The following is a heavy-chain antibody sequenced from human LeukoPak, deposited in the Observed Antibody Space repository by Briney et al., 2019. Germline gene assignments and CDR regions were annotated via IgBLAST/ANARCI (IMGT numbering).Heavy chain of an antibody. D-gene: IGHD2-15*01. Sequence: GGSLRLSCAASGFTFSSYAMSWVRQAPGKGLEWVSAISGSGGSTYYADSVKGRFTISRDNAKNSLYLQMNSLRAEDTAVYYCAKAGAVVVVAAKFFDYWGQGTLVTVSS. CDR3: AKAGAVVVVAAKFFDY. J-gene: IGHJ4*02. CDR2: ISGSGGST. CDR1: GFTFSSYA. V-gene: IGHV3-23*01.